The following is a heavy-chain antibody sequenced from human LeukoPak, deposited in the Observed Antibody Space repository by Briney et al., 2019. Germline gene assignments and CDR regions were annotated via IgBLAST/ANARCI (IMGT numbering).Heavy chain of an antibody. Sequence: GGSLRLSCAASGFTFSSYSMNWVRQAPGKGLEWVSRITSSSTYMYYADSVKGRFTISRDNAKNSLYLQMNSLRAEDTAVYYCAALSRGYSGYDLDYWGQGTLVTVSS. D-gene: IGHD5-12*01. CDR3: AALSRGYSGYDLDY. CDR1: GFTFSSYS. CDR2: ITSSSTYM. J-gene: IGHJ4*02. V-gene: IGHV3-21*01.